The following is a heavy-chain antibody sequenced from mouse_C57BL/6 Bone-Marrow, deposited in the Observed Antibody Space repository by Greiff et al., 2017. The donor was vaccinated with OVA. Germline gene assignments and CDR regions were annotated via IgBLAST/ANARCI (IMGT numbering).Heavy chain of an antibody. CDR2: INPGSGGT. CDR3: VPLTGTDY. D-gene: IGHD4-1*01. Sequence: QVQLQQSGAELVRPGTSVKVSCKASGYAFTNYLIEWVKQRPGQGLEWIGVINPGSGGTNYNEKFKGKATLTADKSSSTAYMQLSSLTSEDSAVYFCVPLTGTDYWGQGTTLTVSS. CDR1: GYAFTNYL. V-gene: IGHV1-54*01. J-gene: IGHJ2*01.